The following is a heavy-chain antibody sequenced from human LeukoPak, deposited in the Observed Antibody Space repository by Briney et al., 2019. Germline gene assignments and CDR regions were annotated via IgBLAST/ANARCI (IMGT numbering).Heavy chain of an antibody. D-gene: IGHD3-10*01. CDR3: ARDYYGSGSYSPYYYYYMDV. J-gene: IGHJ6*03. V-gene: IGHV3-20*04. Sequence: GGSLRLSCAASGFTFDDYGMSWVRQAPGKGLEWVSGINWNGGSTGYADSVKGRFTISRDNAKNSLYLQMNSLRAEDTALYYCARDYYGSGSYSPYYYYYMDVWGKGTTVTVSS. CDR2: INWNGGST. CDR1: GFTFDDYG.